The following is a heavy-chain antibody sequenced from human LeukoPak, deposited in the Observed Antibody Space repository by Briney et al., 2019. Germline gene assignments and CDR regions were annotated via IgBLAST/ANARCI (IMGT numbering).Heavy chain of an antibody. CDR2: ISSSSSYI. J-gene: IGHJ4*02. CDR3: ARMSWPHYFDY. V-gene: IGHV3-21*01. Sequence: GGSLRLSCAASGFTLSSYSMNWVRQAPGKGLEWVSSISSSSSYIYYADSVKGRFTISRDNAKNSLYLQMNSLRAEDTAVYYCARMSWPHYFDYWGQGTLVTVSS. CDR1: GFTLSSYS. D-gene: IGHD6-13*01.